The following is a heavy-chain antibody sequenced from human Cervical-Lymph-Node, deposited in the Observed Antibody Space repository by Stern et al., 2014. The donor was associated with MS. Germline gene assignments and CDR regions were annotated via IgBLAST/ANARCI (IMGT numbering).Heavy chain of an antibody. D-gene: IGHD2-15*01. J-gene: IGHJ6*02. CDR1: GASLTSYY. Sequence: QVQLVESGPGLVKPSETLSLTCTVSGASLTSYYWNWIRQPAGKGLEWIGRISNNGNTNYNTSLQSRVTMSVDTSNPQFSLRVSSVTAADTALYYCALSLLVYCRGATCHNLPYYTVDVWGQGTTVIVSS. CDR2: ISNNGNT. V-gene: IGHV4-4*07. CDR3: ALSLLVYCRGATCHNLPYYTVDV.